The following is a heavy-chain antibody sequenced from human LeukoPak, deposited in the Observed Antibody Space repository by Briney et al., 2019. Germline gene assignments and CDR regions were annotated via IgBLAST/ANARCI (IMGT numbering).Heavy chain of an antibody. CDR1: GGSIRSGDYY. V-gene: IGHV4-30-4*01. Sequence: SQTLSLTCTVSGGSIRSGDYYWSWIRQPPGKGLEWIGYIYYSGSTYYKPSLKSRVSISLDTSKNQFSLKLSSVTAADTAVYYCARSRGGSYYGDASDLWGQGTMVTVSS. CDR2: IYYSGST. J-gene: IGHJ3*01. D-gene: IGHD1-26*01. CDR3: ARSRGGSYYGDASDL.